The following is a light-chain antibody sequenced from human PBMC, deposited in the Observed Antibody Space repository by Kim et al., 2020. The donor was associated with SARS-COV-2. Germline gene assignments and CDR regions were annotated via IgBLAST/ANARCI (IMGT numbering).Light chain of an antibody. Sequence: PGPRASPSCGARQGVPATYFACYHQSPVLAPRLLIYHASIRATGIAARFSGSGSGTDFTLISSILEPEDFALYYCQHYGVSPRTFGQGTRVDIK. CDR3: QHYGVSPRT. V-gene: IGKV3D-20*01. CDR1: QGVPATY. CDR2: HAS. J-gene: IGKJ1*01.